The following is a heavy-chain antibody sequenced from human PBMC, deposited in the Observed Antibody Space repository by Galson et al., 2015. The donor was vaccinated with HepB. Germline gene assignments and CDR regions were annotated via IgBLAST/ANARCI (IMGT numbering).Heavy chain of an antibody. J-gene: IGHJ5*02. D-gene: IGHD3-3*01. CDR1: GLPLSTYA. Sequence: SLRLSCAVSGLPLSTYAMHWVRQAPGKGLEWVAVISFNEVSEYYADSVKGRFTISKDNSKNILSLQMNNLRAEDTAVYYCARDAGYSPEWYPRFDPGGQGTLVSVSS. V-gene: IGHV3-30-3*01. CDR3: ARDAGYSPEWYPRFDP. CDR2: ISFNEVSE.